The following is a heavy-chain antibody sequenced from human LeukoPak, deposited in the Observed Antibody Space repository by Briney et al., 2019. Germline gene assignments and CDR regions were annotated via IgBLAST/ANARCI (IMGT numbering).Heavy chain of an antibody. CDR2: ISGSGGIT. CDR1: GFTFSSYA. CDR3: AKGGWGPAALPLDY. J-gene: IGHJ4*02. Sequence: TGGSLRLSCAASGFTFSSYAMSWVRQAPGKGLEWVSGISGSGGITYYADSVKGRFTISRDNSKNTLYLQMNSLRAEDTAVYYCAKGGWGPAALPLDYWGQGTLVTVHS. V-gene: IGHV3-23*01. D-gene: IGHD2-2*01.